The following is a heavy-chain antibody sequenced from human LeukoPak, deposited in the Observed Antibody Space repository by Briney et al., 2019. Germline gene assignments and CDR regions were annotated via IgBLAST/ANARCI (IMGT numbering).Heavy chain of an antibody. D-gene: IGHD5-12*01. CDR3: ARYSGYDYFFDL. CDR2: INSNGSTT. Sequence: GGSLRLSCAASGFTFSSYWMHWVRQAPGKGLVWVSHINSNGSTTNYADSVKGRFTISRDNAQSTVYLQMNSLRAEDTAVYYCARYSGYDYFFDLWGQGTLVTVSS. CDR1: GFTFSSYW. J-gene: IGHJ4*02. V-gene: IGHV3-74*01.